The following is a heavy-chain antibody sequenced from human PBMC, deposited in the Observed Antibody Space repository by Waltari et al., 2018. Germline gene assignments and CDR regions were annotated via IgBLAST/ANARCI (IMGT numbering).Heavy chain of an antibody. V-gene: IGHV4-39*07. J-gene: IGHJ6*02. CDR3: ARGVPHYYYGMDV. CDR2: IYYSGST. CDR1: GGSISSSSYY. Sequence: QLQLQESGPGLVKPSETLSLTCTVSGGSISSSSYYWGWIRQPPGKGLEWIGSIYYSGSTYHNPSLKSRVTISVDTSKNQFSLKLSSVTAADTAVYYCARGVPHYYYGMDVWGQGTTVTVSS. D-gene: IGHD2-2*01.